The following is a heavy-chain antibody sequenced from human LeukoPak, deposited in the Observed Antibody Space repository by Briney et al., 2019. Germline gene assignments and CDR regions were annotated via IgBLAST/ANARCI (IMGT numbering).Heavy chain of an antibody. CDR2: FDPEDGET. V-gene: IGHV1-24*01. CDR3: ARGSGYARYFDY. CDR1: GYTLTELS. J-gene: IGHJ4*02. D-gene: IGHD5-12*01. Sequence: ASVKVSCKVSGYTLTELSMHWVRQAPGKGLEWMGRFDPEDGETIYAQKFQGRVTLTADTSTDTAYMELSSLRSDDTAVYYCARGSGYARYFDYWGQGTLVTVSS.